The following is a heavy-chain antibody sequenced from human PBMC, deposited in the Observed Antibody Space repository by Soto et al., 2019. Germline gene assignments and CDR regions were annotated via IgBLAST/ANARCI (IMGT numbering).Heavy chain of an antibody. J-gene: IGHJ5*02. V-gene: IGHV1-69*13. D-gene: IGHD2-15*01. CDR3: AGDRVDCSGGSCWRSVEDT. CDR2: IIPIFGTA. CDR1: GGSLSSYA. Sequence: ATVTVSCTASGGSLSSYAISWVRQAHRQGLEWMGGIIPIFGTANYAQKFQGRVTITADESTSTAYMELSSLRSEDTAVYYCAGDRVDCSGGSCWRSVEDTWGQGTLVTAPQ.